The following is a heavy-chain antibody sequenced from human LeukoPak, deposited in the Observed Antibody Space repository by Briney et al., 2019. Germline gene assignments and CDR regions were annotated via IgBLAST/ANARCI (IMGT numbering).Heavy chain of an antibody. CDR3: ARHWGFGSWAGNWFDP. CDR1: GGSISSGGYY. Sequence: PSQTLSLTCTVSGGSISSGGYYWSWIRQHPGKGLEWIGYIYYSGSTYYNPSLKSRVTISVDTSKNQFSLKLSSVTAADTAVYYCARHWGFGSWAGNWFDPWGQGTLVTVSS. J-gene: IGHJ5*02. D-gene: IGHD6-13*01. CDR2: IYYSGST. V-gene: IGHV4-31*03.